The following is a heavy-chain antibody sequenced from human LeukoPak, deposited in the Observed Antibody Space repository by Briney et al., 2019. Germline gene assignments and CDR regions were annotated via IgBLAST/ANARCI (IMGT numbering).Heavy chain of an antibody. Sequence: SETLSFTCTVSGGSISSSSYYWGWIRQPPGKGLEWIGSIYYSGSTYYNPSLKSRVTISVDTSKNQFSLKLSSVTAADTAVYYCARVDCGGDCYSLYYFDYWGQGTLVTVSS. D-gene: IGHD2-21*02. CDR2: IYYSGST. J-gene: IGHJ4*02. CDR1: GGSISSSSYY. CDR3: ARVDCGGDCYSLYYFDY. V-gene: IGHV4-39*07.